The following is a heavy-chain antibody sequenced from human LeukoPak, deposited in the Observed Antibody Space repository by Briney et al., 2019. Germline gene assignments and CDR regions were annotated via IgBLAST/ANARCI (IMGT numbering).Heavy chain of an antibody. CDR3: ARDVRDLGELEY. Sequence: ASVKVSCKASGYTFTSYDINWVRQATGQGLEWLGWMNPNSGNTGYAQKFQGRVTMTRNTSISTAYMELSSLRSEDTAVYYCARDVRDLGELEYWGQGTLVTVSS. J-gene: IGHJ4*02. CDR1: GYTFTSYD. D-gene: IGHD3-10*01. V-gene: IGHV1-8*01. CDR2: MNPNSGNT.